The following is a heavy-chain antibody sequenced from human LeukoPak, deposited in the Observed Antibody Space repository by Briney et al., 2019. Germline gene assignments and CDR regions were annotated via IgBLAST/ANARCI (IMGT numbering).Heavy chain of an antibody. D-gene: IGHD6-6*01. J-gene: IGHJ4*02. Sequence: SETLSLTCAVCNGSFSGYYWSWIRQPPGKGLEWIGEIDHSGSTNYNPSLKSRVSISVDTSKNQFSLKVISVTAADTAVYYCARGTEYWGQGTLVTVSS. V-gene: IGHV4-34*01. CDR3: ARGTEY. CDR1: NGSFSGYY. CDR2: IDHSGST.